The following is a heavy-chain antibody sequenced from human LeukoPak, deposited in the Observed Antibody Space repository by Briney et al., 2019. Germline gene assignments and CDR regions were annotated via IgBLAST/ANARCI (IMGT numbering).Heavy chain of an antibody. V-gene: IGHV4-34*01. CDR1: GGSFSGYY. CDR3: ARLDYDILTGYHRSMYYFDY. J-gene: IGHJ4*02. D-gene: IGHD3-9*01. Sequence: SQTLSLTCAVYGGSFSGYYWSWLRQPPGKGLEWIGEINHSGSTNYNPSLKSGVTISVDTSKNQFSLKLSSVTAADTAVYYCARLDYDILTGYHRSMYYFDYWGQGTLVTVSS. CDR2: INHSGST.